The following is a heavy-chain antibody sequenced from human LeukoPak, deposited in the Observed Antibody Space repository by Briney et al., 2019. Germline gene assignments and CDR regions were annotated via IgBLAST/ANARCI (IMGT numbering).Heavy chain of an antibody. CDR3: AGDHFSGTLEIDY. Sequence: ASVKVSCKASGYTFTGYYIHWVRQAPGQGLEWMGWINPNSGGTNYAQKFQGRVTMTRDTSISTAYMELSRLRSDDTAVYYCAGDHFSGTLEIDYWGQGTLVTVSS. V-gene: IGHV1-2*02. CDR2: INPNSGGT. CDR1: GYTFTGYY. D-gene: IGHD2/OR15-2a*01. J-gene: IGHJ4*02.